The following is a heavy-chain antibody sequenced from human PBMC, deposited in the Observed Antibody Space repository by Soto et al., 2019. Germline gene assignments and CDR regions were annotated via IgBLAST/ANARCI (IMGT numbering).Heavy chain of an antibody. J-gene: IGHJ5*02. D-gene: IGHD6-13*01. CDR3: GMHPSSSLGKCDL. Sequence: QVQLVQSGAEVKKPGSSVKVSCKTSTGGTFSSYGINWVRQAPGQGLEWMGGIITVLNTANYAQTFQGRVMITADESTSTVYMEASSLKAEDTAVYYCGMHPSSSLGKCDLGGQGTLVKVSS. CDR1: TGGTFSSYG. V-gene: IGHV1-69*01. CDR2: IITVLNTA.